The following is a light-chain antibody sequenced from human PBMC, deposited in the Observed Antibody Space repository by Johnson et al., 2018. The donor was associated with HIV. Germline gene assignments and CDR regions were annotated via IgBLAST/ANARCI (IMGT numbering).Light chain of an antibody. V-gene: IGLV1-51*01. CDR3: GTWDSSLTSYV. CDR1: SSNVGSSF. CDR2: DNN. J-gene: IGLJ1*01. Sequence: QSVLTQPPSMSAAPGQMVTISCSGSSSNVGSSFVSWYRQVPGTAPKLLIYDNNKRPSGIPGRFSGSKSGPSATLGITGLQTGDEADYYCGTWDSSLTSYVFGAGTKVTVL.